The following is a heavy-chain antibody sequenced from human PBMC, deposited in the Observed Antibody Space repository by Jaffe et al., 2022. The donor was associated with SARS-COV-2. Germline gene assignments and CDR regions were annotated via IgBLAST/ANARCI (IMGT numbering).Heavy chain of an antibody. CDR3: TTGNRYFDL. CDR1: GFSFSNAW. Sequence: EVQLVESGGGLVKPGGSLRLSCAASGFSFSNAWMNWVRQAPGKGLEWVGRIESKTYGATTDYAAPVKGRFTVSRDDSKNTVYLQMNSLKTEDTAFYYCTTGNRYFDLWGRGTLVTVSS. D-gene: IGHD1-1*01. CDR2: IESKTYGATT. V-gene: IGHV3-15*04. J-gene: IGHJ2*01.